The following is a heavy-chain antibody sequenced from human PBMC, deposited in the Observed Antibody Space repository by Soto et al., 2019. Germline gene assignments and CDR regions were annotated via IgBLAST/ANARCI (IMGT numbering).Heavy chain of an antibody. CDR2: IYYSGST. CDR3: ARDEWARYGDQYCYYMDV. CDR1: GGSISSYY. J-gene: IGHJ6*03. D-gene: IGHD4-17*01. V-gene: IGHV4-59*01. Sequence: SETLSLTYTVSGGSISSYYWSWIRQPPGKGLEWIGYIYYSGSTNYNPSLKSLVTISVDTSKNQFSLKLSSVTAADTAVYYCARDEWARYGDQYCYYMDVWGKGTTVTVSS.